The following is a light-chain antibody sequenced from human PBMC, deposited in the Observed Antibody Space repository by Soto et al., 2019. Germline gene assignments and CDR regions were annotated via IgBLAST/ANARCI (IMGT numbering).Light chain of an antibody. CDR1: QSLLHSNGYKY. V-gene: IGKV2-28*01. CDR2: LGS. J-gene: IGKJ1*01. CDR3: MQALQTPT. Sequence: EIVMTQSPLSLPVTPGEPASISCRSSQSLLHSNGYKYLDWYLQKPGQSPQVLIYLGSNRASGVHDRFSGSGSGTDFTLTISRVEAEDVGVYYCMQALQTPTFGQGTKVEIK.